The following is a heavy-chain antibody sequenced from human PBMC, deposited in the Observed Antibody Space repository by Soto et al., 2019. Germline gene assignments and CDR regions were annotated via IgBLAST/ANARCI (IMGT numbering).Heavy chain of an antibody. V-gene: IGHV1-18*01. D-gene: IGHD5-12*01. CDR3: AVKRGYSGYDWGYDAFDI. CDR1: GYTFTSYG. CDR2: ISAYNGNT. Sequence: ASVKVSCTASGYTFTSYGISWVRQAPGQGLEWMGWISAYNGNTNYAQKLQGRVTMTTDTSTSTAYMELRSLRSDDTAVYYCAVKRGYSGYDWGYDAFDIWGQGTMVTVSS. J-gene: IGHJ3*02.